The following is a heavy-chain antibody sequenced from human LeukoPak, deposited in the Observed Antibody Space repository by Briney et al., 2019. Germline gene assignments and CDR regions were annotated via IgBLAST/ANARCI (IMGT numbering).Heavy chain of an antibody. CDR2: ISSSGSNI. V-gene: IGHV3-11*04. Sequence: GGSLRLSCAASGFTFSDYYMSWIRQAPGKGLEWVSYISSSGSNIKYADSVKGRFTISRGSAKNSVYLQMNSLRAEDTAVYYCARDIKGQYQDAFDIWGQGTMVTVSS. D-gene: IGHD2-2*01. CDR1: GFTFSDYY. J-gene: IGHJ3*02. CDR3: ARDIKGQYQDAFDI.